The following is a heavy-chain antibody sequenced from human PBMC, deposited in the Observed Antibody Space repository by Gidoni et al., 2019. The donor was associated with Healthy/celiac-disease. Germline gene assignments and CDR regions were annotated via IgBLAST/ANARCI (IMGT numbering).Heavy chain of an antibody. CDR2: INSDGRST. D-gene: IGHD4-17*01. Sequence: EVQLVESGGGLVQPGGSLRLSCAASGFTFSSYWMHWVSQAPGKGLVWVSRINSDGRSTSYADSVKGRFTISRDNAKNTLYLQRNSLRAEDTAVYYCARGRVTVTLCFHYWGQGTLVTVSS. J-gene: IGHJ4*02. V-gene: IGHV3-74*01. CDR1: GFTFSSYW. CDR3: ARGRVTVTLCFHY.